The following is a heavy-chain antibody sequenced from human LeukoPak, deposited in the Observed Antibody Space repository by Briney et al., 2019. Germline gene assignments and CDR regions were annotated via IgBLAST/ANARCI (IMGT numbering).Heavy chain of an antibody. CDR2: ISGSGGST. V-gene: IGHV3-23*01. D-gene: IGHD6-13*01. CDR3: ASYSSSGVISDY. J-gene: IGHJ4*02. Sequence: GGSLRLSCAASGFTFSSYAMSWVRQAPGKGLEWVSAISGSGGSTYYADSVKGRFTISRDNSKNTLYLQMNSLRAEDTAVYYCASYSSSGVISDYWGQGTLVTVSS. CDR1: GFTFSSYA.